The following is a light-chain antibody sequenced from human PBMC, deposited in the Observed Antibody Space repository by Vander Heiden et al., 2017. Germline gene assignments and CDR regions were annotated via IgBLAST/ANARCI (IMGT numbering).Light chain of an antibody. CDR3: LLYYGGAQLG. CDR2: STS. V-gene: IGLV7-43*01. J-gene: IGLJ2*01. CDR1: TGAVTSGYY. Sequence: QTVVTQEPSLTVSPGGTVTLTCASSTGAVTSGYYPNWFQQKPGQAPRALMYSTSNKHSWTPARVSGSLLGGKAALTLSGVQPEDEAEDDCLLYYGGAQLGCGGGTKMTVL.